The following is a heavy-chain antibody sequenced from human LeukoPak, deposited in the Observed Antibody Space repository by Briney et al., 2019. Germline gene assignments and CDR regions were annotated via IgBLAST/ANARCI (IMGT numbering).Heavy chain of an antibody. J-gene: IGHJ4*02. CDR1: GYTFTSYD. CDR3: ARRGGLKRGGSCFDY. V-gene: IGHV1-8*01. CDR2: MNPNSGNT. Sequence: ASVKVSCKASGYTFTSYDINWVRQATGQGLEWMGWMNPNSGNTGYAQKFQGRVTMPRNTSISTAYMELSSLRSEDTAVYYCARRGGLKRGGSCFDYWGQGTLVSVSS. D-gene: IGHD2-15*01.